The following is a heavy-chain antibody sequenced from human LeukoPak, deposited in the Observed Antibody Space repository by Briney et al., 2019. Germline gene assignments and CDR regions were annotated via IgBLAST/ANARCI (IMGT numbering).Heavy chain of an antibody. D-gene: IGHD3-16*01. V-gene: IGHV3-23*01. CDR1: GFTYRNYW. Sequence: PGGSLRLSCAASGFTYRNYWMTWVRQAPGKGLEWVSAISGSGGSTYYADSVKGRFTISRDNSKNTLYLQMNSLRAEDTAVYYCAREITTDYWGQGTLVTVSS. J-gene: IGHJ4*02. CDR3: AREITTDY. CDR2: ISGSGGST.